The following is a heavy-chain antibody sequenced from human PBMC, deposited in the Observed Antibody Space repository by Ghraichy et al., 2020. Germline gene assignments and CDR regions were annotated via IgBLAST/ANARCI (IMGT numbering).Heavy chain of an antibody. Sequence: VGSLRLSCAASGFTFSSYGMHWVRQAPGKGLEWVALIWYDGSKKYYGDSVQGRFTISRDDSKNTLYLQMNSLRAEDTAVYFCARDPGVRSYYFDYWGQGTLVTVSS. CDR3: ARDPGVRSYYFDY. J-gene: IGHJ4*02. D-gene: IGHD3-10*01. V-gene: IGHV3-33*01. CDR2: IWYDGSKK. CDR1: GFTFSSYG.